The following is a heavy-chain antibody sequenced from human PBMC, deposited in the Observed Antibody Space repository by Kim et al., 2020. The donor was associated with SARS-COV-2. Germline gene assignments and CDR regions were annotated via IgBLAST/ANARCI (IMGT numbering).Heavy chain of an antibody. CDR3: AAYCGGDCPPTEVDY. J-gene: IGHJ4*02. CDR2: ISSSSSTI. Sequence: GGSLRLSCAASGFTFSSYSMNWVRQAPGKGLEWVSYISSSSSTIYYADSVQGRFTISRDNAKNSLYLQMNSLRDEDTAVYYCAAYCGGDCPPTEVDYWGQGTLVTVSS. D-gene: IGHD2-21*02. CDR1: GFTFSSYS. V-gene: IGHV3-48*02.